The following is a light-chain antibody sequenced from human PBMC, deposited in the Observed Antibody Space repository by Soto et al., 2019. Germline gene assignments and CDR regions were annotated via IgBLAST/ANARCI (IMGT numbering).Light chain of an antibody. CDR2: DAT. CDR3: QGSSNWPKT. Sequence: EIVLTQSPATLYSSPGERAALSCRASQSVSSYLAWYQQKTGQAPRLLIFDATKRAIGIQARFSGSGSGTDFTRTISSLEPEDFAVYYCQGSSNWPKTLGHGTKVEI. J-gene: IGKJ1*01. V-gene: IGKV3-11*01. CDR1: QSVSSY.